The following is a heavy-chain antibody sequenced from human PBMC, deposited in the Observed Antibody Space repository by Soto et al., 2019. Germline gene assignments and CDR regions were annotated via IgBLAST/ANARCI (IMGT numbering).Heavy chain of an antibody. CDR1: GFTFSTYA. CDR3: ARAVVTAIVDYFDY. CDR2: ISGSGGTT. J-gene: IGHJ4*02. D-gene: IGHD2-21*02. Sequence: GGSLRLSCAASGFTFSTYAMSWVRQAPGNGLEWVSAISGSGGTTYYADSVKGRFTISRDNSKNTLYLQMNSLRAEDTAVYYCARAVVTAIVDYFDYWGQGTLVTVSS. V-gene: IGHV3-23*01.